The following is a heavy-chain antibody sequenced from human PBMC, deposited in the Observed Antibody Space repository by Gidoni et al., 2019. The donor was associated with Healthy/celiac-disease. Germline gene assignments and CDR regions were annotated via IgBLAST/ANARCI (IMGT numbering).Heavy chain of an antibody. CDR3: ARGVPAAIRGGYYYYMDV. Sequence: QVQLVQSGAAVTTPGSSVKVSCKPSGSTFSSYALSWVRQAPGQGLEWMGGIIPIFGTANYAQKFQGRVTITADESTSTAYMELSSLRSEDTAVYYCARGVPAAIRGGYYYYMDVWGKGTTVTVSS. V-gene: IGHV1-69*01. J-gene: IGHJ6*03. CDR2: IIPIFGTA. D-gene: IGHD2-2*02. CDR1: GSTFSSYA.